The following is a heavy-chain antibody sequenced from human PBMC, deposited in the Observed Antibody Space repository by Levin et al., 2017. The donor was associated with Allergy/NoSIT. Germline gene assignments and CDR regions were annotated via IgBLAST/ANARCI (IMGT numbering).Heavy chain of an antibody. CDR2: ISYDGSNK. CDR1: GFTFSSYG. Sequence: PGESLKISCAASGFTFSSYGMHWVRQAPGKGLEWVAVISYDGSNKYYADSVKGRFTISRDNSKNTLYLQMNSLRAEDTAVYYCAGHIAVARSSDNWFDPWGQGTLVTVSS. CDR3: AGHIAVARSSDNWFDP. D-gene: IGHD6-19*01. V-gene: IGHV3-30*03. J-gene: IGHJ5*02.